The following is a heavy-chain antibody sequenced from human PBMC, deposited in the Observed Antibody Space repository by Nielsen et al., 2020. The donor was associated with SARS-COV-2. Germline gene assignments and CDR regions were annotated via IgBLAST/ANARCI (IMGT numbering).Heavy chain of an antibody. CDR2: IYYSGSN. CDR3: ASYSSSWYRYNWFDP. V-gene: IGHV4-39*07. Sequence: GSLRLSCTVSGGSISSSSYYWGWIRQPPGKGLEWIGSIYYSGSNYYNPSLKSRVTISVDTSKNQFSLKLSSVTAADTAVYYCASYSSSWYRYNWFDPWGQGTLVTVSS. D-gene: IGHD6-13*01. CDR1: GGSISSSSYY. J-gene: IGHJ5*02.